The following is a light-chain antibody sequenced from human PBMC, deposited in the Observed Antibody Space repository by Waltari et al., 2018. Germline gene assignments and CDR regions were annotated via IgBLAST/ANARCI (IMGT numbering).Light chain of an antibody. CDR3: AAWDDSLGGFVI. V-gene: IGLV1-44*01. Sequence: QSVLTQPPSVSGTPGQRVTISCSGSRSNIGTSAVNWYQQFPGTAPNLLIHSNNQRPSGVPDRFSGSKSGSSASLAISGLQSEDEADYYCAAWDDSLGGFVIFGGGTKLAVL. CDR2: SNN. J-gene: IGLJ2*01. CDR1: RSNIGTSA.